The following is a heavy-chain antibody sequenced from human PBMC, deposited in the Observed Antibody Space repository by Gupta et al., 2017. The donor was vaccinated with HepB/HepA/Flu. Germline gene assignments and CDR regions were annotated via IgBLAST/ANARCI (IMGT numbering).Heavy chain of an antibody. CDR3: ARLFVHCTGGSCYREHDAFDL. D-gene: IGHD2-15*01. V-gene: IGHV4-59*12. CDR2: ILYSGHT. Sequence: QVQLQESGPGLVRPSETLSLTCTVSGASLTEYYWHWIRQPPGKGLEWLGYILYSGHTKYNPSVESRVSMSMDSSYNHISLRLSSVTAADTAIYFCARLFVHCTGGSCYREHDAFDLWGQGTVVSVSS. J-gene: IGHJ3*01. CDR1: GASLTEYY.